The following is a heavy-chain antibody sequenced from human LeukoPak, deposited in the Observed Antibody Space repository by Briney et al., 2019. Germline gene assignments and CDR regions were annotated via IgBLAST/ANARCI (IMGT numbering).Heavy chain of an antibody. CDR3: AREVGATDYYYYYYMDV. V-gene: IGHV4-34*01. CDR2: INHSGST. Sequence: SETLSLTCAVYGGSFSGYYWSWIRQPPGKGLEWIGKINHSGSTNYNPSLKSRVTISVDTSKNQFSLKLSSVTAADTAVYYCAREVGATDYYYYYYMDVWGKGTTVTVSS. D-gene: IGHD1-26*01. J-gene: IGHJ6*03. CDR1: GGSFSGYY.